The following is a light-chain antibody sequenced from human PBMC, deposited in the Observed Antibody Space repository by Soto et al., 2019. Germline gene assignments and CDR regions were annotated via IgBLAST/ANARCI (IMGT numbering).Light chain of an antibody. Sequence: EIVLTQSPGTLSLSPGDRATLSCRASQSIGSSYLVWFQQKAAQAPRLLMYAASNRATGIPDRFSGSGSGADFTLTISRLEPEDFAVYYCHQYGTAPITFGQGTRLDIK. J-gene: IGKJ5*01. CDR2: AAS. CDR3: HQYGTAPIT. CDR1: QSIGSSY. V-gene: IGKV3-20*01.